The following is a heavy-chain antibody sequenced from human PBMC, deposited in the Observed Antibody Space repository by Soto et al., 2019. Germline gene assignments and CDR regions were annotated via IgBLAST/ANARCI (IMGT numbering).Heavy chain of an antibody. J-gene: IGHJ6*02. D-gene: IGHD3-3*01. CDR2: IYYSGST. CDR3: AREAVTIFGVVNAMGYYYGMDV. CDR1: GGSISSGDYY. V-gene: IGHV4-30-4*01. Sequence: PSETLSLTCTVSGGSISSGDYYWSWIRQPPGQGLEWIGYIYYSGSTYYTPSLKSRVTISVDTSKNQFSLKLSSVTAADTAVYYCAREAVTIFGVVNAMGYYYGMDVWGQGTTVTVSS.